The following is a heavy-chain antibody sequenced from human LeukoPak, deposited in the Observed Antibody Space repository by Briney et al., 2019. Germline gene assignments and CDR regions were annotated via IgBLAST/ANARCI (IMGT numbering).Heavy chain of an antibody. D-gene: IGHD1-26*01. CDR3: ARDLTSTSNWEFDY. CDR1: GYTFADYF. J-gene: IGHJ4*02. CDR2: INPNTGGA. Sequence: SVKVSCKASGYTFADYFIHWVRQAPGQGLEWMGRINPNTGGAEYAPKFQGWVTMTRDTSISTAYVEVNRLISDDTAVYYCARDLTSTSNWEFDYWGQGTLVIVSS. V-gene: IGHV1-2*04.